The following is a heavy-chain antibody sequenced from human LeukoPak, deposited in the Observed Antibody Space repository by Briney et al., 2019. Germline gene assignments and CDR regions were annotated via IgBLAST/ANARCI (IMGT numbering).Heavy chain of an antibody. CDR2: INHSGST. CDR1: GGSFSGYY. J-gene: IGHJ4*02. CDR3: ARGRVVTAILDY. Sequence: PSETLSLTCAVYGGSFSGYYWSWIRQPPGKGLEWIGEINHSGSTNYNPSLKSRVTISVDTSKNQFSLKLSSVTAADTAVYYCARGRVVTAILDYWGQGTLVTVSS. D-gene: IGHD2-21*02. V-gene: IGHV4-34*01.